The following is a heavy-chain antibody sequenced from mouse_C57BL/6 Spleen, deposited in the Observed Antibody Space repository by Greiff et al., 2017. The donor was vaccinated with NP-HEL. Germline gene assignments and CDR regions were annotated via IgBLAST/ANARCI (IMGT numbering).Heavy chain of an antibody. V-gene: IGHV1-15*01. CDR3: TNYGSSYYAMDY. J-gene: IGHJ4*01. Sequence: QVQLKQSGAELVRPGASVTLSCKASGYTFTDYEMHWVKQTPVHGLEWIGAIDPETGGTAYNQKSKGKAILTADKSSSTAYMELRSLTSEDSAVYYCTNYGSSYYAMDYWGQGTSVTVSS. D-gene: IGHD1-1*01. CDR1: GYTFTDYE. CDR2: IDPETGGT.